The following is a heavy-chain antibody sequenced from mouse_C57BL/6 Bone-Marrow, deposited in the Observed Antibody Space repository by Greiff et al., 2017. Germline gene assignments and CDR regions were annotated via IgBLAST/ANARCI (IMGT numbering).Heavy chain of an antibody. CDR2: IDPNSGGT. Sequence: VQLQQPGAELVKPGASVKLSCKASGYTFTSYWMHWVKQRPGRGLEWIGRIDPNSGGTKYNEQFKSKATLTVDKPSSTSYMQLSSLTSEESAVYYCARYYSNYYYYAMDYWVQGTSVTVSS. D-gene: IGHD2-5*01. CDR3: ARYYSNYYYYAMDY. J-gene: IGHJ4*01. V-gene: IGHV1-72*01. CDR1: GYTFTSYW.